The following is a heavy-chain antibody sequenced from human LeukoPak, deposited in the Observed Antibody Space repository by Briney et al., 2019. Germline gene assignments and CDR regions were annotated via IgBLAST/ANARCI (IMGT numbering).Heavy chain of an antibody. Sequence: GGSLRLSCTASGFTFSNYGMHWVRQAPGKGLEWVAVMWVWNDGSNEYYADSVKGRFTIARDNPKNTLYLQMVSLRAEDTADYYCARDRFPHDDAHYGMDVWGQGTTVTVSS. CDR2: MWVWNDGSNE. CDR3: ARDRFPHDDAHYGMDV. CDR1: GFTFSNYG. V-gene: IGHV3-33*01. J-gene: IGHJ6*02. D-gene: IGHD3-16*01.